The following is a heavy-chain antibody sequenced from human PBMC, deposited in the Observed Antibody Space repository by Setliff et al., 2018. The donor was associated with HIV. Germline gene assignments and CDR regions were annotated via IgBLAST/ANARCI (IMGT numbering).Heavy chain of an antibody. CDR2: IYYSGTI. Sequence: PSETLSLTCTVSGGSIRTEDVYWSWIRQAPGKGLEWIGHIYYSGTIYYNPSLKSRLIISVDMSKNQFSLNLNSVTAADTAVYFCARVAYDFSTIYYYENWFDPWGQGILVTV. V-gene: IGHV4-30-4*01. CDR3: ARVAYDFSTIYYYENWFDP. J-gene: IGHJ5*02. CDR1: GGSIRTEDVY. D-gene: IGHD3-22*01.